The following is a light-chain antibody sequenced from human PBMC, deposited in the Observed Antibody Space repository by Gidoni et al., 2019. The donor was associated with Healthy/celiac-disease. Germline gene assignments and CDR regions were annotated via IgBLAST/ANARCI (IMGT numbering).Light chain of an antibody. CDR1: QSVSSY. V-gene: IGKV3-11*01. J-gene: IGKJ1*01. Sequence: EIVLTQSPATLSLSPGESATLSGRASQSVSSYFAWYQQKPGPAPRLLIDDASTRATGIPSRFSGSGSGTDFTLPISSLEPEDFAVYYCQQRSNWPGTFGQXTKVEIK. CDR2: DAS. CDR3: QQRSNWPGT.